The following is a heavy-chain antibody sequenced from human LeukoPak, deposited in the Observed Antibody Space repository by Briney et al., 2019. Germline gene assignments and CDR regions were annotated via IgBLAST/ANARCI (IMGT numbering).Heavy chain of an antibody. CDR1: GGSISSYY. CDR2: IYYSGST. Sequence: PSETLSLTCTVSGGSISSYYWSWIRQPPGRGLEWIGYIYYSGSTNYNPSLKSRVTISVDTSKNQFSLKLSSVTAADTAVYYCARVCGGDCYPLGFDPWGQGTLVTVSS. CDR3: ARVCGGDCYPLGFDP. J-gene: IGHJ5*02. D-gene: IGHD2-21*02. V-gene: IGHV4-59*01.